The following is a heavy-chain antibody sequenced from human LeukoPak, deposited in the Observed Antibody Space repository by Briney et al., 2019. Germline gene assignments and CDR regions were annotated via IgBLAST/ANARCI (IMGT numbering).Heavy chain of an antibody. CDR1: GDTFTGYY. J-gene: IGHJ4*02. D-gene: IGHD3-10*01. CDR2: INPNSGGT. Sequence: GASVKVSCKASGDTFTGYYMHWVRQAPGQGLEWMGWINPNSGGTNYAQKFQGRVTMTRDTSISTAYMELRRLRYDDTAVYYCASWAGGDEPVASFDYWGQGTLVTVSS. CDR3: ASWAGGDEPVASFDY. V-gene: IGHV1-2*02.